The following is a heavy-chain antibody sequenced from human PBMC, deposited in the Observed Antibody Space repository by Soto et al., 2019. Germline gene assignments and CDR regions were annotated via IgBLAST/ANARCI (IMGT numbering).Heavy chain of an antibody. CDR3: ARVGYGDYTSFDY. J-gene: IGHJ4*02. V-gene: IGHV4-59*01. Sequence: SETLSLTWTVSGGYISSYYWSWIRQHPGKGLEWIGYIYYSGSTNYNPSLKSRVTISVDTSKNQFSLKLSSVTAADTAVYYCARVGYGDYTSFDYWGQGTLVTVSS. D-gene: IGHD4-17*01. CDR2: IYYSGST. CDR1: GGYISSYY.